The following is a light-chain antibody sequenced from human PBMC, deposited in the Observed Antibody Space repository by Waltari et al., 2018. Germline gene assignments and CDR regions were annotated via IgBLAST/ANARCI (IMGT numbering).Light chain of an antibody. J-gene: IGKJ4*01. CDR3: QQRSNWPPT. CDR1: QSVSSY. Sequence: EIVLTQSPATLSLSPGERATLSCRASQSVSSYLAWYQQKPGQAPRLLIYDASNRATSIPARFSGSGSGTDFTLTISSLGPEDFSVYYCQQRSNWPPTFGGGTKVEIK. V-gene: IGKV3-11*01. CDR2: DAS.